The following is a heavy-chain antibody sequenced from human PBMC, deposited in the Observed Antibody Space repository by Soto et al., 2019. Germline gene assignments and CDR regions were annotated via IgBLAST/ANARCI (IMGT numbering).Heavy chain of an antibody. CDR3: ARDLAAGDL. CDR2: INPMGGST. CDR1: GYTFINYY. D-gene: IGHD6-13*01. J-gene: IGHJ5*02. Sequence: QEQLVQSGAEVKEPGASVKGSCKASGYTFINYYIHWVRQAPGQGVEWMAIINPMGGSTNYAQEFQGRVTLTSDTSTSTVYMELSSLRFEDTALFYCARDLAAGDLWGQGTLVTVSS. V-gene: IGHV1-46*01.